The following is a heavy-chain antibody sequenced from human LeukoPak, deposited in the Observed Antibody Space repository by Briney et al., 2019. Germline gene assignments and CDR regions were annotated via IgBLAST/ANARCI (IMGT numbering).Heavy chain of an antibody. J-gene: IGHJ4*02. CDR1: GGTFSSYS. CDR2: IIPIFGTA. D-gene: IGHD3-9*01. Sequence: SVKFSCKASGGTFSSYSISWVRRAPGQGLEWMGGIIPIFGTANYAQKFQGRVTITADESPSTAYMELSSLRSEDTAVYYCATATRYFDWLLPLDYWGQGTLVTVSS. V-gene: IGHV1-69*13. CDR3: ATATRYFDWLLPLDY.